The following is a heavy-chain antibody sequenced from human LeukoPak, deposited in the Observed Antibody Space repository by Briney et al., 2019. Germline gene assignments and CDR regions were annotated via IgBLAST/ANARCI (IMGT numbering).Heavy chain of an antibody. J-gene: IGHJ3*02. D-gene: IGHD3-22*01. CDR2: VDPDDGKT. CDR3: ATDLYYYDSRGAFDI. CDR1: GYTLTELS. V-gene: IGHV1-24*01. Sequence: ASVKVSCKVSGYTLTELSMHWVRQAPGKGLEWMGGVDPDDGKTIYAQKFQGRDTMTEDTSTDTAYMELSSLRSEDTAVYYCATDLYYYDSRGAFDIWGQGTMVTVSP.